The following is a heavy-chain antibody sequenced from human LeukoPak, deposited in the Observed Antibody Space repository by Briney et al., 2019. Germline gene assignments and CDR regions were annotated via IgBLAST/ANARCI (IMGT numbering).Heavy chain of an antibody. CDR3: ARDAGAAAADNYNWFDP. CDR2: IYYSGST. V-gene: IGHV4-31*03. D-gene: IGHD6-13*01. J-gene: IGHJ5*02. Sequence: SETLSLTCTVSGGSISSGGYYWSWIRQHPGKGLEWIGYIYYSGSTYYNPSLKSRVTISVDTSKNQFSLKLSSVTAADTAVYYCARDAGAAAADNYNWFDPWGQGTLVTASS. CDR1: GGSISSGGYY.